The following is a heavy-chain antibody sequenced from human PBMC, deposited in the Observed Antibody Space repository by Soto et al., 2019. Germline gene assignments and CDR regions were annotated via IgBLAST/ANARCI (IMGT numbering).Heavy chain of an antibody. CDR1: GYTFTSYA. Sequence: QVQLVQSGAEVKKPGASVKVSCKTSGYTFTSYAIRWVRQAPGQGLEWMGWISAYNGNTHYAQKLQGRVTMTTDTATSTAYMELRSLRSDDTAVYYCARDLAAAGPFDYWGQGTLVTVSS. CDR2: ISAYNGNT. CDR3: ARDLAAAGPFDY. D-gene: IGHD6-13*01. V-gene: IGHV1-18*01. J-gene: IGHJ4*02.